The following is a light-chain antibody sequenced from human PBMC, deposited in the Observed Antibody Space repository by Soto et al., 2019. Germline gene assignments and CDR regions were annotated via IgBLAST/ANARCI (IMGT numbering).Light chain of an antibody. CDR3: SSYTTNNAHV. Sequence: QSALTQPASVSASPGQSISISCTGTTNDVGAFDYVSWYQQHPGKPPKLIIYEIFNRPSGVSHRFSGSKSGNSASLTISGLQAEDEADYYFSSYTTNNAHVFGGGTQLTVL. J-gene: IGLJ2*01. CDR2: EIF. V-gene: IGLV2-14*01. CDR1: TNDVGAFDY.